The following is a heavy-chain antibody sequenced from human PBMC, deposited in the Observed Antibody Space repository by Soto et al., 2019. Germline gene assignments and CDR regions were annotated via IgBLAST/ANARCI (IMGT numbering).Heavy chain of an antibody. Sequence: GASVKVSCKASGDTFSFYTINWVRQAPGLGLEWVGRINPILSMSNYAQKFQGRVTITRDTSASTAYMELSSLRSEDTAVYYCAREVMVRRYMWFDPWGQGTLVTVSS. V-gene: IGHV1-69*04. J-gene: IGHJ5*02. CDR1: GDTFSFYT. CDR2: INPILSMS. CDR3: AREVMVRRYMWFDP. D-gene: IGHD3-10*01.